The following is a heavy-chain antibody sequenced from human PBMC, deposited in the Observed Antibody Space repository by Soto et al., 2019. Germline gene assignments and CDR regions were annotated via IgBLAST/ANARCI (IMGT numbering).Heavy chain of an antibody. Sequence: ASVKFSYQSSGYTFTSYGISWVRQAHGQGLEWMGWISAYNGNTNYAQKLQGRVTMTTDTSTSTAYMALSSLRSDDKAVYYCASDVGYSDGSDAFDIWGQGTMVTFSS. CDR2: ISAYNGNT. V-gene: IGHV1-18*04. D-gene: IGHD5-18*01. CDR3: ASDVGYSDGSDAFDI. J-gene: IGHJ3*02. CDR1: GYTFTSYG.